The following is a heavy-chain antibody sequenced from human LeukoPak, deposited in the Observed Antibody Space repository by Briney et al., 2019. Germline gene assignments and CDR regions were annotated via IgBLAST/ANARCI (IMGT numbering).Heavy chain of an antibody. D-gene: IGHD3-10*01. CDR1: GFTFSAYA. V-gene: IGHV3-23*01. CDR3: AKYTPAHYYGSGSLFDY. CDR2: ITGSGDDT. J-gene: IGHJ4*02. Sequence: GGSLRLSCAASGFTFSAYAMSWVRQAPGKGLEWVSAITGSGDDTYYADSVKGRFTISRDSSRNTLYLQMSSLRAEDTAIYYCAKYTPAHYYGSGSLFDYWGQGALVTVSS.